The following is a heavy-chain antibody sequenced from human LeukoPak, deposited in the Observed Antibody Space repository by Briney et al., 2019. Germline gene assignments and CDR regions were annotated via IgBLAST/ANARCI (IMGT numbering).Heavy chain of an antibody. CDR1: GFTFSSNY. CDR2: IYSGGST. CDR3: ARSYCSSTSCFAFDI. Sequence: GGSLRLSCAASGFTFSSNYMSWVRQAPGKGLEWVSVIYSGGSTYYADSVKGRFTISRDNSKNTLYLQMNSLRAEDTAVYYCARSYCSSTSCFAFDIWGQGTMVTVSS. V-gene: IGHV3-66*02. D-gene: IGHD2-2*01. J-gene: IGHJ3*02.